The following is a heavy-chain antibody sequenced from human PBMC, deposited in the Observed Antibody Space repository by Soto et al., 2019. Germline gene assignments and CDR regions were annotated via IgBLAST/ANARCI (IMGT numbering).Heavy chain of an antibody. CDR2: IIPIFGTA. D-gene: IGHD1-26*01. Sequence: SLKFCCKASGGTYSIYAISWVRQAPGQGLEWMGGIIPIFGTANYAQKFQGRVTITADKSTSTAYMELSSLRAEDTAVYYCARRAPSGSGYGMDVWGQGTTVTVSS. CDR1: GGTYSIYA. J-gene: IGHJ6*02. CDR3: ARRAPSGSGYGMDV. V-gene: IGHV1-69*06.